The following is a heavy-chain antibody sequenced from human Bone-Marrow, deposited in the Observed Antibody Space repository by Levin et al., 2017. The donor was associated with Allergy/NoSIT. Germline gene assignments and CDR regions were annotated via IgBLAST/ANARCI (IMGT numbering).Heavy chain of an antibody. V-gene: IGHV3-7*01. CDR2: INQDGNEK. Sequence: GGSLRLSCAGSGFSFSNLWMSWVRQAPGKGLEWVANINQDGNEKYYVDSLKGRFTILRDNGKKSVYLQMNSLRVEDTAVYYCARSGRGGYFGYDCSDYWGQGSLVIVSS. J-gene: IGHJ4*02. CDR3: ARSGRGGYFGYDCSDY. D-gene: IGHD5-12*01. CDR1: GFSFSNLW.